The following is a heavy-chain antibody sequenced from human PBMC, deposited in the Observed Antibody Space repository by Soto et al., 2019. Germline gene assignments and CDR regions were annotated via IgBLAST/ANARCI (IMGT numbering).Heavy chain of an antibody. CDR1: GNTFTNFG. CDR3: ARERKFDFWRKGLDV. J-gene: IGHJ6*02. V-gene: IGHV1-8*02. Sequence: ASVKVSCKASGNTFTNFGVTWVRQAPGQGLEWLGWMDPNSGSTGYAQNFQGRITMTRNISRNTAHMELSSLQSEDTAVYYCARERKFDFWRKGLDVWGQGTTVTVSS. CDR2: MDPNSGST. D-gene: IGHD3-3*01.